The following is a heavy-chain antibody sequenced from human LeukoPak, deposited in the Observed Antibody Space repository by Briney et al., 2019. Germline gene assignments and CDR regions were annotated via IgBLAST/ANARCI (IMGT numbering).Heavy chain of an antibody. J-gene: IGHJ4*02. CDR3: ARSDYFDY. V-gene: IGHV3-21*01. CDR2: ISSSGSYI. CDR1: GFTFTTYS. Sequence: GGSLRLSCAASGFTFTTYSMNWVRQAPGKGLEWVSSISSSGSYIYYAESVKGGFTISRENAKNSLYLQMNSLRAEDTAVYYCARSDYFDYWGQGTLVTVSS.